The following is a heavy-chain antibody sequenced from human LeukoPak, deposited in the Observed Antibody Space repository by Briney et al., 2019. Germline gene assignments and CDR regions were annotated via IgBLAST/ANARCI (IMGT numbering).Heavy chain of an antibody. Sequence: SETLSLTCAVYGGSFSGYYWSWIRQPPGKGLEWIGYIYYSGSTNHNPSLKSRVTISVDTSKNQFSLKLSSVTAADTAVYCCAGSGYSSGWGTLWGQGTLVTVSS. J-gene: IGHJ4*02. CDR2: IYYSGST. D-gene: IGHD6-19*01. CDR1: GGSFSGYY. V-gene: IGHV4-34*11. CDR3: AGSGYSSGWGTL.